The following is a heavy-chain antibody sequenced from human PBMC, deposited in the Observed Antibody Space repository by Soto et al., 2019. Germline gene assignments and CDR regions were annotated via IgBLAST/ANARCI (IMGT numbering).Heavy chain of an antibody. CDR1: GFTFSSYG. V-gene: IGHV3-30*18. J-gene: IGHJ6*02. D-gene: IGHD3-10*01. CDR3: AKDLSPFYGSGSYRVYYYGMDV. Sequence: GGSLRLSCAASGFTFSSYGMHWVRQAPGKGLEWVAVISYDGSNKYYADSVKGRFTISRDNSKNTLYLQMNSLRAEDTAVYYCAKDLSPFYGSGSYRVYYYGMDVWGQGTTVTVSS. CDR2: ISYDGSNK.